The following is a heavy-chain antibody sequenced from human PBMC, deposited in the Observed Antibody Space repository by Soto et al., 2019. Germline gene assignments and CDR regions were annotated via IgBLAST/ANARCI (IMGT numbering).Heavy chain of an antibody. CDR2: ISHKSSAI. CDR1: GFTFSNYA. V-gene: IGHV3-48*01. Sequence: GGSLRLSCAASGFTFSNYAMNWVRQAPGKGLEWVSYISHKSSAIYHADSVKGRFTISRDNAKNSLYLQMNSLRAEDTAVYYCARDVAPGVFDYWGQGTLVTVSS. J-gene: IGHJ4*02. D-gene: IGHD2-21*01. CDR3: ARDVAPGVFDY.